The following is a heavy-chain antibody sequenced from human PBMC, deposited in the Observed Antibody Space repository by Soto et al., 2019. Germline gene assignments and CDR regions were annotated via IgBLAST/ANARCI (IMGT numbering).Heavy chain of an antibody. CDR1: GGSISGDY. J-gene: IGHJ4*02. CDR2: IYYSGTH. D-gene: IGHD1-1*01. V-gene: IGHV4-59*01. CDR3: ARVQVGTLCFDY. Sequence: PSETLSLTCTVSGGSISGDYWSWVRQPPGKGREWIGYIYYSGTHNYNPSLKSRLTISVDTSKNQFSLELNSVTAADTAVHYCARVQVGTLCFDYWGQGTRDTVSS.